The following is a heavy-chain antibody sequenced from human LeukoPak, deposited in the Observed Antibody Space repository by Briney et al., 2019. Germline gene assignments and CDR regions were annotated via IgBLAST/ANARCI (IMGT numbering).Heavy chain of an antibody. CDR3: IVFGDSNH. D-gene: IGHD4-17*01. J-gene: IGHJ5*02. V-gene: IGHV3-53*01. CDR2: THSSGGT. CDR1: GFTGSHNY. Sequence: GGSLRLSCAASGFTGSHNYMSWVRQAPGKGLEWVSATHSSGGTYYADSVKSRFTISRDTSKNTLYLQINSLSVEDTAVYYCIVFGDSNHWDQGTLVTVSS.